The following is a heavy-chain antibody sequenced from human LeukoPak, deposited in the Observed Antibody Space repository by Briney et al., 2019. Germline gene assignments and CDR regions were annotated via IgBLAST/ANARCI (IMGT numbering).Heavy chain of an antibody. D-gene: IGHD3-3*01. CDR3: STMFYDYWSGYYVADY. CDR2: IKSKTDGGTT. CDR1: GFTFTNAW. V-gene: IGHV3-15*01. J-gene: IGHJ4*02. Sequence: SGGSLRLSCAASGFTFTNAWMNWVRQAPGRGLEWVGRIKSKTDGGTTDYAEPVKGRFTISRDDSKHTVYLQMNNLKTDDTAVYYSSTMFYDYWSGYYVADYWGQGTLVTVSS.